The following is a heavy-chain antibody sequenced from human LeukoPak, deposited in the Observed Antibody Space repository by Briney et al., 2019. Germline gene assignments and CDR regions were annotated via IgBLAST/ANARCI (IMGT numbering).Heavy chain of an antibody. D-gene: IGHD4-11*01. J-gene: IGHJ6*03. CDR2: ISSSGSTI. V-gene: IGHV3-11*01. CDR3: ARVDYSGHYYYMDV. CDR1: GFTFSDYY. Sequence: GGSLRLSCAASGFTFSDYYMSWIRQAPGKGLEWVSYISSSGSTIYYADSVKGRFTISRDNAKNSLYLQMNSLRAEDTAVYYCARVDYSGHYYYMDVWGKGTTVTVSS.